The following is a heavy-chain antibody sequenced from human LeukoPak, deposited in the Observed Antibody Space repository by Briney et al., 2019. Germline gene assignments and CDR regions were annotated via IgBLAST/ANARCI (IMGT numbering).Heavy chain of an antibody. D-gene: IGHD4-17*01. J-gene: IGHJ4*02. Sequence: GASVKVSCKASGYTFTSYGISWVRQAPGQGLEWMGWISAYNGNTNYAQKLQGRVTMTTDTSTSTAYMELRSLRSDDTAVYYCARAHYGDYKTYYFDYWGQGTLVTVSS. CDR3: ARAHYGDYKTYYFDY. CDR2: ISAYNGNT. V-gene: IGHV1-18*01. CDR1: GYTFTSYG.